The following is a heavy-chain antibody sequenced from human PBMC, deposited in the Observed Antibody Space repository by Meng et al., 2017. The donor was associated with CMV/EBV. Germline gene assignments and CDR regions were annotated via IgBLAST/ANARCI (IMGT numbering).Heavy chain of an antibody. J-gene: IGHJ4*02. CDR1: GRSISCGDYY. CDR2: IYYSGST. D-gene: IGHD2/OR15-2a*01. CDR3: ARTGEYPTFDY. Sequence: QVPLQASGPGLVKPSQTLSLTCTVSGRSISCGDYYWSWLRPPPGKGLEWIGYIYYSGSTYYNPSLKSRVTISVDTSKNQFSLKLSSVTAADTAVYYCARTGEYPTFDYWGQGTLVTVSS. V-gene: IGHV4-30-4*08.